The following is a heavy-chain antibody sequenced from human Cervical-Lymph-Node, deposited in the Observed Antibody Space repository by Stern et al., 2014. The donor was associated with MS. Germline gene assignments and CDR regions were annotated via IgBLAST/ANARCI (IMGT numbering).Heavy chain of an antibody. CDR2: XSSSGSTI. D-gene: IGHD1-26*01. Sequence: QVQLVQSGGGLVKPGGSLRLSCAASGFTFSDYYMSWIRQAPGKGLEWVSXXSSSGSTIYYADSVKGRFTISRDNAKNSLYLQMNSLRAEDTAVYYCARDVPDSGSYPIVDYWGQGTLVTVSS. J-gene: IGHJ4*02. V-gene: IGHV3-11*01. CDR3: ARDVPDSGSYPIVDY. CDR1: GFTFSDYY.